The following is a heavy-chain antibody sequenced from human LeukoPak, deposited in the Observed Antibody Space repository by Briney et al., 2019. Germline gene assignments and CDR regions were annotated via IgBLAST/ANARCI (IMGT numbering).Heavy chain of an antibody. Sequence: PGGSLRLSCAASEFTFSSYSMNWVRQAPGKGLEWVSSISRSSSYIYYADSVKGRFTISRDNAKNSLYLQMNSLRAEDTAVYYCARGGSQQLVPDYWGQGTLVTVSS. V-gene: IGHV3-21*01. CDR3: ARGGSQQLVPDY. D-gene: IGHD6-13*01. CDR2: ISRSSSYI. CDR1: EFTFSSYS. J-gene: IGHJ4*02.